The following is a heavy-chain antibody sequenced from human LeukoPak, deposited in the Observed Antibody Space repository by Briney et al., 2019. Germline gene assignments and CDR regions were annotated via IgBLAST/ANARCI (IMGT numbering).Heavy chain of an antibody. D-gene: IGHD6-19*01. CDR2: TYTSGRT. CDR1: GGSISSYY. V-gene: IGHV4-4*07. Sequence: SENLSFNCTVSGGSISSYYWGWLRQPAGQGLEWIGRTYTSGRTNYNPSLKSRVTTSVDTIKNRYSLKMNSVTAADTAVYYCAREGSGWRGWFDPWGQGTLVTVSS. J-gene: IGHJ5*02. CDR3: AREGSGWRGWFDP.